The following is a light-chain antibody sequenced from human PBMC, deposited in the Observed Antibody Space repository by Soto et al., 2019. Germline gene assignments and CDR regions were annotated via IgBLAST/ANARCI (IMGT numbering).Light chain of an antibody. CDR2: GAS. Sequence: EIVLTQSPVTLSLSPGERATLSCRASQRITSNFLAWFQQKAGLAPRLLIYGASTRASGVPDRFSGGGSGTDFVLTISRLEPEDFAVYYCQQRSNWPRTFGQGTKLEIK. J-gene: IGKJ2*01. V-gene: IGKV3D-20*02. CDR1: QRITSNF. CDR3: QQRSNWPRT.